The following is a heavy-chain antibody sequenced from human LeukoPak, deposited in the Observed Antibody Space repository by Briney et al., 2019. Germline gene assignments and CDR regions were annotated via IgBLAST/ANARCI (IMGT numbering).Heavy chain of an antibody. CDR3: ARDRKGDPDYFDS. J-gene: IGHJ4*02. Sequence: GGSLRLSCAASGFIFSDYAMHWVRQAPGKGLEWVALISYDGSNKYYADSVKGRFTISRDTSKNTLYLQTNSLRPEDTAVYYCARDRKGDPDYFDSWGQGTLVTVSS. D-gene: IGHD3-16*01. CDR1: GFIFSDYA. V-gene: IGHV3-30-3*01. CDR2: ISYDGSNK.